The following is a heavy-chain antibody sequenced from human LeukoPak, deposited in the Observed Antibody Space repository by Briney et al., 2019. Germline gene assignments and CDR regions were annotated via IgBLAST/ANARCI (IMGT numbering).Heavy chain of an antibody. Sequence: GGSLRLFCAASGFTFSSYWMSWVRQAPGKGLEWVANIKKDGSEKYYVDSVKGRFTISRDNAKNSLYLQINSLRAEDTAVYYCVRGGGYYEDFDYWGQGTLVTVSS. CDR2: IKKDGSEK. D-gene: IGHD3-22*01. J-gene: IGHJ4*02. CDR3: VRGGGYYEDFDY. V-gene: IGHV3-7*01. CDR1: GFTFSSYW.